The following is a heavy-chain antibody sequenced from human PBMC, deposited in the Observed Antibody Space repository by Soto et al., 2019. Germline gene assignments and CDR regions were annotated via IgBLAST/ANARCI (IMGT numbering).Heavy chain of an antibody. J-gene: IGHJ4*02. CDR3: ARDLGDTPSDGYNLDDY. CDR1: GGTFSSYA. D-gene: IGHD5-12*01. Sequence: QVQLVQSGAEVKKPGSSVKVSCKASGGTFSSYAISWVLQAPGQGLEWMGGLIPILGTANYAQKFQGRVTITADKYTSTAYMELSSRSSEDTAVYYCARDLGDTPSDGYNLDDYWCQGTLVTVSS. V-gene: IGHV1-69*06. CDR2: LIPILGTA.